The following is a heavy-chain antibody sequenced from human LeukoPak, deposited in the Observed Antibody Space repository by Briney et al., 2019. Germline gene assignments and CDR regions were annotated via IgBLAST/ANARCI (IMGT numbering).Heavy chain of an antibody. CDR3: ARHAYYYESSGYFYPFHY. J-gene: IGHJ4*02. CDR1: GDSISTSSYY. CDR2: LNCGGST. D-gene: IGHD3-22*01. Sequence: SETLSLTCTVSGDSISTSSYYWGWIRQPPGKELEWIGTLNCGGSTYYNPSLKTRVTISVDTSKNQFSLRLHSVTAADTAVYYCARHAYYYESSGYFYPFHYWGQGTLLTVSS. V-gene: IGHV4-39*01.